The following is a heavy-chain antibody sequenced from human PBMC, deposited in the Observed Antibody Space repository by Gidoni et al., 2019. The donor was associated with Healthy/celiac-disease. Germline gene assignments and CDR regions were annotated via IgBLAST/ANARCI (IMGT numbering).Heavy chain of an antibody. Sequence: EVQLVESGGGLVKPGGSLRLSWAASGFTFSSYSMNWVRQAPGKGLGWVSSISSSSSYIYYADSVKGRFTISRDNAKNSLYLQMNSLRAEDTAVYYCATRPGWFDPWGQGTLVTVSS. V-gene: IGHV3-21*01. CDR1: GFTFSSYS. CDR2: ISSSSSYI. J-gene: IGHJ5*02. CDR3: ATRPGWFDP.